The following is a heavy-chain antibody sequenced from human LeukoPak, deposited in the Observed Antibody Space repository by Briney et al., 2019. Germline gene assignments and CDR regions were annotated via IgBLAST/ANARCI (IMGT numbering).Heavy chain of an antibody. Sequence: GGSLRFSCAASGFTFSSYGMHWVRQAPGKGLEWVAVISYDGSNKYYADSVKGRFTISRDNSKNTLYLQMNSLRAEDTAVYYCAKASPPRGFDYWGQGTLVTVSS. D-gene: IGHD3-10*01. CDR1: GFTFSSYG. CDR2: ISYDGSNK. J-gene: IGHJ4*02. V-gene: IGHV3-30*18. CDR3: AKASPPRGFDY.